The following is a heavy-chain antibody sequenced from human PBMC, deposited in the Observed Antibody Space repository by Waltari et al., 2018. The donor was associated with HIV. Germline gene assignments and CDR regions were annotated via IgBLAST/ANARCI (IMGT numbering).Heavy chain of an antibody. J-gene: IGHJ6*02. Sequence: GAGLLKPSETLSLTCAVYGGSFSGYYWSWVRQPPGKGLEWIGEINHSGTTNYNPALKGRVTISVDTSKNQFSLKVNSVTAADTALYFCARVGTGWDGSFHYYGMDVWGQGTAVAVSS. CDR2: INHSGTT. D-gene: IGHD6-19*01. V-gene: IGHV4-34*01. CDR1: GGSFSGYY. CDR3: ARVGTGWDGSFHYYGMDV.